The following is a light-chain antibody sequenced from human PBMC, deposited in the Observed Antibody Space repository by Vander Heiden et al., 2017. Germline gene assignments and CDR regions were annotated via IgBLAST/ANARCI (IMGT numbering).Light chain of an antibody. CDR3: QQTYTTPQT. V-gene: IGKV1-39*01. Sequence: DIQMTQSPSSMSASLGDRVTITCRTSQSIGVYLNWYQQKPGKAPNLLIYIASSLQTGVPPRFSGSGAGIDFTLTISSLQPEDSATYYWQQTYTTPQTFGGGTKVEIK. J-gene: IGKJ4*01. CDR2: IAS. CDR1: QSIGVY.